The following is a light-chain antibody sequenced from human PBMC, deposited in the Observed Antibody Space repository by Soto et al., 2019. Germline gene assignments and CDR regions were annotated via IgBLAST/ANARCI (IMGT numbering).Light chain of an antibody. CDR2: WAS. CDR1: QSILYSSNNKNL. Sequence: DIVMTQSPEYLAVSLGESATINCRSSQSILYSSNNKNLIAWYQQKPGQPPKLLIYWASTRQSGVPDRFSGSGSGRDFTLTISSLQAEDVAVYYCQQYYSPPRYTFGQGTRLGIK. CDR3: QQYYSPPRYT. J-gene: IGKJ2*01. V-gene: IGKV4-1*01.